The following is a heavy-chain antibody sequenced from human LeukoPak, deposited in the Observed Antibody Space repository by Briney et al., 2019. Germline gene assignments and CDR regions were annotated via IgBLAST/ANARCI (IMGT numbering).Heavy chain of an antibody. CDR3: AREARGTPHSYGYIFDY. CDR2: LHHSGST. CDR1: GYSITSVYW. V-gene: IGHV4-38-2*02. Sequence: PSETLSLTCAVSGYSITSVYWWGWIRQTPGRGLEWIGSLHHSGSTSYNPSLKSRVTISVDTSKNQFSLKLSSVTAADTAVYYCAREARGTPHSYGYIFDYWGQGTLVTVSS. D-gene: IGHD5-18*01. J-gene: IGHJ4*02.